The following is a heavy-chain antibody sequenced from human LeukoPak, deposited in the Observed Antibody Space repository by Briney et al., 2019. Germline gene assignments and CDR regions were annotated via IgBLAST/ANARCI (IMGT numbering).Heavy chain of an antibody. CDR2: TYYRSQWHN. J-gene: IGHJ3*01. CDR1: GDSVSNNNGA. CDR3: ASGYAFDV. Sequence: SQTLSLTCAISGDSVSNNNGAWNWIRQSPSRGLEWLGRTYYRSQWHNDYARSVMSRISVGPDTSKNQFSLHQSSVAPDDTAVYYCASGYAFDVWGRGTMVTVSS. V-gene: IGHV6-1*01.